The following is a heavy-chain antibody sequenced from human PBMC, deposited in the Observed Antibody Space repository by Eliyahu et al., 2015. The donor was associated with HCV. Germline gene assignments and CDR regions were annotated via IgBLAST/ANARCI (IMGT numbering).Heavy chain of an antibody. Sequence: QLQLQESGPGLVKPSETLSLTCTVSGGSISSSSYYWGWIRQPPGKGLEWIGSIYYSGSTYYNPSLKSRVTISVDTSKNQFSLKLSSVTAADTAVYYCARRGSGSRESYFDYWGQGTLVTVSS. J-gene: IGHJ4*02. V-gene: IGHV4-39*01. CDR2: IYYSGST. D-gene: IGHD1-26*01. CDR1: GGSISSSSYY. CDR3: ARRGSGSRESYFDY.